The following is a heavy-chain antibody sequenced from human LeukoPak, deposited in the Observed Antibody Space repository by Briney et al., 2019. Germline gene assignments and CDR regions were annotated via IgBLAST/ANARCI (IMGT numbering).Heavy chain of an antibody. J-gene: IGHJ6*02. V-gene: IGHV3-48*03. D-gene: IGHD2-15*01. CDR2: ISSSGSTI. CDR1: GFTFSSYE. Sequence: GGSLRLSCAVSGFTFSSYEMNWVRQAPGKGLEWVSYISSSGSTIYYADSVKGRFTISRDNAKNSLYLQVNSLRAEDTAVYYCARVYFYCSGGTCYPVPYYYYGMDVWGQGTTVTVSS. CDR3: ARVYFYCSGGTCYPVPYYYYGMDV.